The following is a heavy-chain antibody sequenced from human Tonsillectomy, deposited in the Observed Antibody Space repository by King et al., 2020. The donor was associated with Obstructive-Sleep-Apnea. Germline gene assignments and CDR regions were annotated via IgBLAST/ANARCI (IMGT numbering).Heavy chain of an antibody. V-gene: IGHV3-30*02. CDR1: GFSFSTYG. CDR3: AKDGTTVVESPYFDY. CDR2: IGYDGNKK. Sequence: VQLVESGGGVVQPGGSLILSCAASGFSFSTYGMHWVRQAPGKGLEWGAFIGYDGNKKYYADSVKGRFTISRDNSKIMLYLQMNSPRVEDTAVYYCAKDGTTVVESPYFDYWGQGTLVTVSS. J-gene: IGHJ4*02. D-gene: IGHD4-23*01.